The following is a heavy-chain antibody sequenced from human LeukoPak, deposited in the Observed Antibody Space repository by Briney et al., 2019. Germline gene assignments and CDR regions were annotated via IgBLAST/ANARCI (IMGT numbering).Heavy chain of an antibody. Sequence: PSETLSLTCAVYGGSFSGYYWSWIRQPPGKGLEWIGEINHSGSTNYNPSLKSRVTISVDTSKNQFSLKLSSVTAADTAVYYCARVVGQAAGFIRSRAFDIWGQGTMVTVSS. CDR2: INHSGST. V-gene: IGHV4-34*01. J-gene: IGHJ3*02. D-gene: IGHD6-13*01. CDR1: GGSFSGYY. CDR3: ARVVGQAAGFIRSRAFDI.